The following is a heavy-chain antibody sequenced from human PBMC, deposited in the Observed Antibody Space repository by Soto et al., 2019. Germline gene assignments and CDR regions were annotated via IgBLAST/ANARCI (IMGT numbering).Heavy chain of an antibody. J-gene: IGHJ4*02. Sequence: VQLVESGGGLVQPGGSLRLSCVASGIIFNSYSMNWVRQAPGKGLEWISYINSGSTSVFYADSVKGRFTISRDNAKNSLYLQMNSLRADDTAVYYCASSASPDAYWGQGTLVTVSS. CDR2: INSGSTSV. D-gene: IGHD1-26*01. CDR1: GIIFNSYS. V-gene: IGHV3-48*01. CDR3: ASSASPDAY.